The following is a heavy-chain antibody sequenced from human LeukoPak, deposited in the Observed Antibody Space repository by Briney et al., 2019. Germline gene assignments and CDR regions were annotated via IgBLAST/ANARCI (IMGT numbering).Heavy chain of an antibody. CDR1: GFTFSDYY. CDR3: ARDSSVGNSFGAFDI. J-gene: IGHJ3*02. Sequence: GGSLRLSCAASGFTFSDYYMSWIRQAPGKGLEWVSYISSSGSTIYYADSVKGRFTISRDNAKNSLYLQMNSLRAEDTAVYYCARDSSVGNSFGAFDIWGQGTMVTVSS. V-gene: IGHV3-11*01. D-gene: IGHD1-26*01. CDR2: ISSSGSTI.